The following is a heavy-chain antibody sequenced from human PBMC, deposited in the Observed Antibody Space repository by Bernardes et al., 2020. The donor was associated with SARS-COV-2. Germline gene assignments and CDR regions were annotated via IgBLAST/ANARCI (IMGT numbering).Heavy chain of an antibody. CDR3: ARLDWGYDYWSGYYYGMDD. CDR1: GFTFRDYY. Sequence: GGSLRLSCAASGFTFRDYYMTWIRQAPGKGLEWISYIDNSGSTIYYADSVKGRFTISRDNAKNSLYLQLDNLRAEDTAVFYCARLDWGYDYWSGYYYGMDDWSQGTTVAVAS. D-gene: IGHD3-3*01. CDR2: IDNSGSTI. J-gene: IGHJ6*02. V-gene: IGHV3-11*01.